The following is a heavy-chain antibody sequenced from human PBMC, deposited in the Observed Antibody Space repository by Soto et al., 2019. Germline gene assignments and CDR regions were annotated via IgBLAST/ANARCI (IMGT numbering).Heavy chain of an antibody. J-gene: IGHJ6*02. D-gene: IGHD5-18*01. Sequence: SETLSLTCSVSGGSIRSGGYYWSWVRQNPRRGLEWIGNIYYSGNTYYNPSLKSRLTISVDTSKNQFSLNLSSVTAADTAVYYCARDRLMATAGTARHYFGLDVWGQGTTVTVS. CDR1: GGSIRSGGYY. V-gene: IGHV4-31*03. CDR3: ARDRLMATAGTARHYFGLDV. CDR2: IYYSGNT.